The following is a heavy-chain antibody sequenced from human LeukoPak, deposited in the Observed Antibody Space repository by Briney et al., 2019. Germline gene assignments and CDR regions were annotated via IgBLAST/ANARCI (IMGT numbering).Heavy chain of an antibody. CDR3: ADYYASGSYPP. Sequence: GGSLRLSCAASGFSFSNAWTNWVRQAPGKGLEWVGRILSKTSGGTTDYATPVKGRFTISRDDSKNMLYLHMNSLQIEDTAVYYCADYYASGSYPPWGQGTLVTVSS. J-gene: IGHJ5*02. V-gene: IGHV3-15*07. CDR1: GFSFSNAW. CDR2: ILSKTSGGTT. D-gene: IGHD3-10*01.